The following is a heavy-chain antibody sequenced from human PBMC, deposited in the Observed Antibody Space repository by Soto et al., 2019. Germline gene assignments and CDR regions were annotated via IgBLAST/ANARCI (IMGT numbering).Heavy chain of an antibody. V-gene: IGHV1-8*01. D-gene: IGHD4-17*01. CDR3: ARLAAVSVTTSKYYFDD. CDR2: MNPNSGNT. CDR1: GYTFTSYD. J-gene: IGHJ4*02. Sequence: ASVKVSCKASGYTFTSYDINWVRQATGQGLEWMGWMNPNSGNTGYAQKFQGRVTMTRDTSISTAYMELSRLRSDDTAVYYCARLAAVSVTTSKYYFDDWGQGTLVTVSS.